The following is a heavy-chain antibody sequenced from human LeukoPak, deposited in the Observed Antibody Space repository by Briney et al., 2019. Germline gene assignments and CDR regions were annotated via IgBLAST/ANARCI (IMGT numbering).Heavy chain of an antibody. CDR1: GFTFSDYT. CDR2: ISSDKSYI. Sequence: NPGGSLRLSCEAPGFTFSDYTMNWVRQAPGKGLEWVSSISSDKSYIKYAYSVKGRFSISRDNTKNSLFLEMRSLRVEDTAVYFCARDYYDSSASATFDYWGQGNLVTVSS. V-gene: IGHV3-21*01. J-gene: IGHJ4*02. CDR3: ARDYYDSSASATFDY. D-gene: IGHD3-22*01.